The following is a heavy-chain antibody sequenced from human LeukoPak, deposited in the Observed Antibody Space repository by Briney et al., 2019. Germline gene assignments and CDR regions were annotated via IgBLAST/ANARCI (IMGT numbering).Heavy chain of an antibody. CDR2: ISWNSATI. CDR3: AKGMGATTRPFDY. Sequence: GRSLRLSCAASGFTFNDYAMHWVRQAPGKGLEWVSTISWNSATIYYADSVKGRFSISRDNAKSSLFLQMNSLRPEDTALYYCAKGMGATTRPFDYWGQGTLVTVSS. CDR1: GFTFNDYA. J-gene: IGHJ4*02. D-gene: IGHD5-24*01. V-gene: IGHV3-9*01.